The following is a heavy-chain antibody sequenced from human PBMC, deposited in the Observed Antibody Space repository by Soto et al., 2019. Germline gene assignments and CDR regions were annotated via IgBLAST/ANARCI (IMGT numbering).Heavy chain of an antibody. CDR3: AREGYSSGWPNYYYYYGMDV. V-gene: IGHV1-18*01. J-gene: IGHJ6*02. Sequence: QVQLVQSGAEVKKPGASVKVSCKASGYTFTSYGISWVRQAPGQGLEWMGWISAYNGNTNYAQKLQGRVTMTTDTSTSTAYMELRSLGSDDTAVYYCAREGYSSGWPNYYYYYGMDVWGQGTTVTVSS. CDR1: GYTFTSYG. CDR2: ISAYNGNT. D-gene: IGHD6-19*01.